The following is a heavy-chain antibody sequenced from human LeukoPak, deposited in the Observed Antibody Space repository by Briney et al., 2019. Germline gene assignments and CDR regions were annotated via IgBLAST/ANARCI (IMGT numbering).Heavy chain of an antibody. J-gene: IGHJ4*02. V-gene: IGHV3-21*01. CDR3: ARDLSKYDFWSGYHQYYSDY. CDR2: ISSGSGYI. Sequence: GGSLRLSCAASGFSFSSYTMNWVRRAPGKGLEWVSSISSGSGYIYYADSVKGRFTISRDNAKNSLYLQMNSLRAEDTAVYYCARDLSKYDFWSGYHQYYSDYWGQGTLVTVSS. D-gene: IGHD3-3*01. CDR1: GFSFSSYT.